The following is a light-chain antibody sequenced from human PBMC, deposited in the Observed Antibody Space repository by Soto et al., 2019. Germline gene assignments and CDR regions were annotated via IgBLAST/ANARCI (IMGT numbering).Light chain of an antibody. CDR2: GAS. J-gene: IGKJ4*01. CDR1: QNINNK. Sequence: EIVVTQSPATLSLAPGQRATLSCRTSQNINNKLVWYQQKPGQAPRLLIYGASTRATGIPARFSGSGSGTEFTRTIISLQSEDFAVYSCQHYNNWPLTFGGGTKVEIK. CDR3: QHYNNWPLT. V-gene: IGKV3-15*01.